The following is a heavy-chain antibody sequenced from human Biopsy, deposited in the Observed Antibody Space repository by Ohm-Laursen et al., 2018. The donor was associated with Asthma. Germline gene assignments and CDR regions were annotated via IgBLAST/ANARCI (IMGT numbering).Heavy chain of an antibody. Sequence: ASVKVSCNASGYTFISFAIHWVRQAPGQRLEWMGWVNTGNGDTKYSQKFQGRVTITRDTSASTAYMELRNLRSEDTATYYCARTYSDFLTGQVKDVFGVWGQGTMVTASS. D-gene: IGHD3-9*01. V-gene: IGHV1-3*04. CDR3: ARTYSDFLTGQVKDVFGV. J-gene: IGHJ3*01. CDR1: GYTFISFA. CDR2: VNTGNGDT.